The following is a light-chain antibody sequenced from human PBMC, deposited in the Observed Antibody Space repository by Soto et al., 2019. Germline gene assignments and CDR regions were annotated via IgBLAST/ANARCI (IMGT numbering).Light chain of an antibody. V-gene: IGKV1-39*01. CDR3: QQTGSPPYT. CDR1: QSIRSY. CDR2: AAS. J-gene: IGKJ2*01. Sequence: DIQMTQSPSSLSASVGDRVIITCRSSQSIRSYLNWYQHKPGKAPKLQISAASSLQRGVASRFSGSGSGTDFTLIINSLHPEDVATYFCQQTGSPPYTFGQGTKLEI.